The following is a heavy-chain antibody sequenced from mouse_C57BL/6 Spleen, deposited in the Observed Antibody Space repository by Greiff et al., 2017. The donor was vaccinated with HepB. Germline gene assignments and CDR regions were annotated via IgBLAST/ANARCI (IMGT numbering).Heavy chain of an antibody. CDR1: GYTFTSYW. J-gene: IGHJ2*01. CDR2: IDPSDSYT. D-gene: IGHD2-4*01. Sequence: QVQLQQPGAELVRPGTSVKLSCKASGYTFTSYWMHWVKQRLGQGLEWIGVIDPSDSYTNYNQKFKGKATLTVDTSSSTAYMQLSSLTSEDSAVYYCASYDYDDYFDYWGQGTTLTVSS. V-gene: IGHV1-59*01. CDR3: ASYDYDDYFDY.